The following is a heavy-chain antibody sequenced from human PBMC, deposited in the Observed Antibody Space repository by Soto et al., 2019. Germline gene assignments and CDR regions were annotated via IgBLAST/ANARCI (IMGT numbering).Heavy chain of an antibody. CDR2: IYYSGST. Sequence: PSETLSLTCTVSGGSISSGGYYWSWIRQHPGKGLEWIGYIYYSGSTYYNPSLKSRVTISVDTSKNQFSLKLSSVTAADTAVYYCARDYGPYYGEFDCYYYYYTDVWGKGTTVTVSS. D-gene: IGHD4-17*01. CDR3: ARDYGPYYGEFDCYYYYYTDV. J-gene: IGHJ6*03. CDR1: GGSISSGGYY. V-gene: IGHV4-31*03.